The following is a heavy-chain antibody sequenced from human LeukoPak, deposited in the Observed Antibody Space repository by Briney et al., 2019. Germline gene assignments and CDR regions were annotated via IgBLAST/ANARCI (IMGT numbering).Heavy chain of an antibody. CDR2: IRYDGNNK. V-gene: IGHV3-30*02. CDR1: GFSFRSYG. D-gene: IGHD1-26*01. CDR3: ALPFGSYFFDY. J-gene: IGHJ4*02. Sequence: GGSLRLSCAASGFSFRSYGMFWVRQAPGKGLEWVAFIRYDGNNKYYADSVKGRFTISRDNSKNTLYLQMNSLRAEDTAVYYCALPFGSYFFDYWGQGTLVTVSS.